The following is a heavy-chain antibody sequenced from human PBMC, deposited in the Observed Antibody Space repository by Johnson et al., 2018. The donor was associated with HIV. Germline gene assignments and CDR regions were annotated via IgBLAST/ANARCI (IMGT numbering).Heavy chain of an antibody. CDR1: GFTFSSYG. CDR2: IWYDGSNK. Sequence: QVQLVESGGGVVQPGRSLRLSCAASGFTFSSYGMHWVRQAPGKGLEWVAVIWYDGSNKYYADSVKGRFTISRDNSKNTLYLQMNSLRAEDTALYYCAKDRWELFWGGGEASHDAFDIWGQGTMVTVSS. D-gene: IGHD1-26*01. V-gene: IGHV3-33*06. CDR3: AKDRWELFWGGGEASHDAFDI. J-gene: IGHJ3*02.